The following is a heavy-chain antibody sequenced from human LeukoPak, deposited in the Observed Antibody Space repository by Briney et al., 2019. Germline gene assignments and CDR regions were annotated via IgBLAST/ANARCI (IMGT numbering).Heavy chain of an antibody. Sequence: GGSLRLSCAASGFTFSSYAMHWVRQAPGKGLEWVAVISYDGSNKYYADSVKGRFTISRDNSKNTLYLQMTSLRAEDTAVYYCARRHYYGSGSYQDYYYYYGMDVWGKGTTVTVSS. D-gene: IGHD3-10*01. CDR3: ARRHYYGSGSYQDYYYYYGMDV. CDR2: ISYDGSNK. CDR1: GFTFSSYA. V-gene: IGHV3-30*04. J-gene: IGHJ6*04.